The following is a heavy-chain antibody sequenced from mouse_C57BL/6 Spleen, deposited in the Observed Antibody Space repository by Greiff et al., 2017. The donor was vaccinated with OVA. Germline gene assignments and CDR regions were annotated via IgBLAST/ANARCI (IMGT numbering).Heavy chain of an antibody. Sequence: QQPGAELVRPGSSVKLSCKASGYTFTSYWLHWVKQRPIQGLEWIGNIDPSDSETHYNQKFKDKATLTVDKSSSTAYMQLSSLTSEDSAVYYCASQGDYYAMDYWGQGTSVTVSS. J-gene: IGHJ4*01. CDR2: IDPSDSET. CDR1: GYTFTSYW. V-gene: IGHV1-52*01. CDR3: ASQGDYYAMDY.